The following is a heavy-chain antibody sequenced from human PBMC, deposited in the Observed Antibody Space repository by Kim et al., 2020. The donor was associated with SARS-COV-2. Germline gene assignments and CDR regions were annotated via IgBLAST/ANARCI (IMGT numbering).Heavy chain of an antibody. D-gene: IGHD3-22*01. CDR2: IWYDGSNK. CDR3: ARGSGYKWLLRLDY. V-gene: IGHV3-33*01. Sequence: GGSLRLSCAASGFTFSSYGMHWVRQAPGKGLEWVAVIWYDGSNKYYADSVKGRFTISRDNSKNTLYLQMNSLRAEDTAVYYCARGSGYKWLLRLDYWGQGTLVTVSS. CDR1: GFTFSSYG. J-gene: IGHJ4*02.